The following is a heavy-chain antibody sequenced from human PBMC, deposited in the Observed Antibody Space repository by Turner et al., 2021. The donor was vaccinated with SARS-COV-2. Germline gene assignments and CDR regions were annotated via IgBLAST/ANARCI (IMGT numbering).Heavy chain of an antibody. J-gene: IGHJ6*02. CDR3: TTDIGPITIFGVATRYGMDV. D-gene: IGHD3-3*01. V-gene: IGHV3-15*01. CDR1: GSTFSNAW. Sequence: EVQLVESGGGLVTPGGSLRLCCAASGSTFSNAWMSWVRQAPGKWLEWVGRIKSKTEGGTTDYAAPVKGRFTISRDDSKNTLYLQMNSLKTEDTAVYYCTTDIGPITIFGVATRYGMDVWGQGTTVTVSS. CDR2: IKSKTEGGTT.